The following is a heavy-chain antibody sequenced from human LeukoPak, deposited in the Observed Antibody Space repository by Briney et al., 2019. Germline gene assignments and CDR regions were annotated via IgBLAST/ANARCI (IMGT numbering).Heavy chain of an antibody. CDR1: GFTFSSYA. CDR2: ISGSGGST. J-gene: IGHJ4*02. V-gene: IGHV3-23*01. CDR3: AKDSRQRNSGYALKIAVAGYLDY. Sequence: GGSLRLSCAASGFTFSSYAMSWVRQAPGKGLEWVSAISGSGGSTYYADSVKGRFTISRDNSKNTLYLQVNSLRAEDTAVYYCAKDSRQRNSGYALKIAVAGYLDYWGQGTLVTVSS. D-gene: IGHD6-19*01.